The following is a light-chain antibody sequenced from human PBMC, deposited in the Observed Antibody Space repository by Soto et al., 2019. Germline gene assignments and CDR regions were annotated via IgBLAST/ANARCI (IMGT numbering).Light chain of an antibody. CDR3: QQGYSTPFT. J-gene: IGKJ3*01. V-gene: IGKV1-39*01. Sequence: DIQMTQYPSSLSASVGDRVTITCRASQTITSYLNWYQQKPGKAPNLLIYAASSLQTWVPSRFSGSGFGTDFTLTISSLQPEDFATYYCQQGYSTPFTSGPRTKVDCK. CDR2: AAS. CDR1: QTITSY.